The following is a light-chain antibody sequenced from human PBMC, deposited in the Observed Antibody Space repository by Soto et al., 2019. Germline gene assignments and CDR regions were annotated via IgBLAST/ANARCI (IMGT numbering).Light chain of an antibody. CDR1: QSISSY. Sequence: DIQMTQSPSSLSASVGDRVTITCRASQSISSYLNWYQQKPGKAPKLLIHAASSLQSGVPSRFSGSGSETDFTLTISSLQPEDFDTYQCQKTYSTPLTFGGGTKVEIK. CDR2: AAS. V-gene: IGKV1-39*01. J-gene: IGKJ4*01. CDR3: QKTYSTPLT.